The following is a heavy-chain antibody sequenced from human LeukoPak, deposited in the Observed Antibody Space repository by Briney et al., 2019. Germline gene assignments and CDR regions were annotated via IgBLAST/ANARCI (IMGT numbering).Heavy chain of an antibody. CDR2: ISAYNGNT. CDR3: ASSFYDSSGYYIPYYYYGMDV. Sequence: ASVKVSCKASGYTFTGYYMHWVRQAPGQGLEWMGWISAYNGNTNYAQKLQGRVTMTTDTSTSTAYMELRSLRSDDTAVYYCASSFYDSSGYYIPYYYYGMDVWGQGTTVTVSS. J-gene: IGHJ6*02. CDR1: GYTFTGYY. D-gene: IGHD3-22*01. V-gene: IGHV1-18*04.